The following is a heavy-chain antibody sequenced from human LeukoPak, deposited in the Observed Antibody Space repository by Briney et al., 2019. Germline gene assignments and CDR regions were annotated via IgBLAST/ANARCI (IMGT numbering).Heavy chain of an antibody. CDR1: RYTFTSYD. CDR2: MNPNSGNT. Sequence: ASVKVSCKASRYTFTSYDINWVRQATGQGLEWMGWMNPNSGNTGYAQKFQGRVTMTRNTSISTAYMELSSLRSEDTAVYYCVRGLYDSSGYYIDYWGQGTLVTVSS. V-gene: IGHV1-8*01. J-gene: IGHJ4*02. CDR3: VRGLYDSSGYYIDY. D-gene: IGHD3-22*01.